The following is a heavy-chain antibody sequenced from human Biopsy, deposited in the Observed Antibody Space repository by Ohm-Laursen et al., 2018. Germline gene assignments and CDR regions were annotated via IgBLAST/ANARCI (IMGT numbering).Heavy chain of an antibody. D-gene: IGHD4-23*01. CDR1: GDSISSYY. Sequence: SETLSLTCTVSGDSISSYYWSWIRQPPGKGLEWIGYVYYTGSTDYNPSLQSRVTISVDTSKNHFSLRLRSVTPADTAVYYCARGSNDFGGLYFPRWGQGTLLTVSS. V-gene: IGHV4-59*01. CDR2: VYYTGST. CDR3: ARGSNDFGGLYFPR. J-gene: IGHJ4*02.